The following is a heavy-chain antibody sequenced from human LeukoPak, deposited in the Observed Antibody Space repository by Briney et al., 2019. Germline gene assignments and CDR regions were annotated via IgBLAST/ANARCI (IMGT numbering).Heavy chain of an antibody. D-gene: IGHD3-9*01. CDR2: RYYSGVT. V-gene: IGHV4-31*03. Sequence: SETLSLTCTVSGGSISSGGYYWSWIRQHPAKGLVWIGYRYYSGVTDHTPGRKSRVNISVDTYKHKFSLKLGSVTAAVTAVYYCARGLFDDILTGYGGVPWFDPWGQGTLVTVSS. CDR1: GGSISSGGYY. CDR3: ARGLFDDILTGYGGVPWFDP. J-gene: IGHJ5*02.